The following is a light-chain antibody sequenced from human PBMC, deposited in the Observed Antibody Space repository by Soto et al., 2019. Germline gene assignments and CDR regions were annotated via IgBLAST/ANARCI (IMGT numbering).Light chain of an antibody. CDR2: AAS. CDR1: QSITSSS. V-gene: IGKV3-20*01. Sequence: EIVLPQSPGTLSLSPVERATLSCRASQSITSSSLAWYQHKPGQAPSLLIYAASTRATGIHDRFSGSGSGTDFSLTISRLELEDFAVYYCQQYGTSSRTFGQGNTVEIK. J-gene: IGKJ1*01. CDR3: QQYGTSSRT.